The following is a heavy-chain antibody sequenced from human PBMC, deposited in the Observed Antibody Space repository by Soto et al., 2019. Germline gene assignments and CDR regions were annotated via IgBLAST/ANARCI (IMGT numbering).Heavy chain of an antibody. CDR2: IDPSDSYT. J-gene: IGHJ4*02. Sequence: EVQLVQSGAEVKKPGESLRISCKGSGYSFTSYWISWVRQMPGKGLEWMGRIDPSDSYTNYSPSFQGHVTISADKSISTAYLQWSSLKASDTAMYYCASVGLPLGYCSSTSCYEHWGQGTLVTVSS. D-gene: IGHD2-2*01. CDR1: GYSFTSYW. CDR3: ASVGLPLGYCSSTSCYEH. V-gene: IGHV5-10-1*03.